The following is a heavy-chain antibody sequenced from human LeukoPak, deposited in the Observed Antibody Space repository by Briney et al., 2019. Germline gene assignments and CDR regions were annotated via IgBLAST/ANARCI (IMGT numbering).Heavy chain of an antibody. CDR3: AKGCSGGSCYGHYYFDY. Sequence: GGSLRLSCAASGFTFSSFGMNWVRQAPGKGLEWVSYISSSSNTIYYADSVKGRFTISRDNSKNTLYLQMNSLRAEDTAVYYCAKGCSGGSCYGHYYFDYWGQGTLVTVSS. J-gene: IGHJ4*02. D-gene: IGHD2-15*01. CDR2: ISSSSNTI. CDR1: GFTFSSFG. V-gene: IGHV3-48*01.